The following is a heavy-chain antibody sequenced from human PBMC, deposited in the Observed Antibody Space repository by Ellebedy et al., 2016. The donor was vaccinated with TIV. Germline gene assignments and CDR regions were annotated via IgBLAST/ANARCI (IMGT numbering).Heavy chain of an antibody. J-gene: IGHJ6*03. CDR2: INPNSGGT. CDR3: ATGLPVHGGYYYYYMDV. D-gene: IGHD3-10*01. CDR1: GYTFTGYY. Sequence: ASVKVSCXASGYTFTGYYMHWVRQAPGQGLEWMGWINPNSGGTNYAQKFQGRVTMTEDTSTDTAYMELSSLRSEDTAVYYCATGLPVHGGYYYYYMDVWGKGTTVTASS. V-gene: IGHV1-2*02.